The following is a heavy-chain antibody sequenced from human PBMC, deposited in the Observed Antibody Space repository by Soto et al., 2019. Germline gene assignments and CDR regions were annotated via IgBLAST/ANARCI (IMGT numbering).Heavy chain of an antibody. D-gene: IGHD3-10*01. J-gene: IGHJ5*02. CDR3: ATVLTYYYGSGSSGWFDP. V-gene: IGHV1-24*01. Sequence: RASVKVSCKVSGYTLTELSMHWVRQAPGKGLEWMGGFDPEDGETIYAQKFQGRVTMTEDTSTDTAYMELSSLRSEDTAVYYCATVLTYYYGSGSSGWFDPWGQGTLVTVSS. CDR1: GYTLTELS. CDR2: FDPEDGET.